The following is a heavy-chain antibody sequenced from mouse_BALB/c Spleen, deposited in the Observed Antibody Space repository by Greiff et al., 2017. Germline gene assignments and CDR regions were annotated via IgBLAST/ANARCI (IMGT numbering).Heavy chain of an antibody. CDR1: GYTFTDYN. CDR3: ARSRMVTTGFDY. V-gene: IGHV1-18*01. CDR2: INPNNGGT. D-gene: IGHD2-1*01. Sequence: VQLQQSGPELVKPGASVKIPCKASGYTFTDYNMDWVKQSHGKSLEWIGDINPNNGGTIYNQKFKGKATLTVDKSSSTAYMELRSLTSEDTAVYYCARSRMVTTGFDYWGQGTTLTVSS. J-gene: IGHJ2*01.